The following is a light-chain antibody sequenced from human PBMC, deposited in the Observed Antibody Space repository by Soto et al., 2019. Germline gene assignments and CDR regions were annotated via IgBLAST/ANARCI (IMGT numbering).Light chain of an antibody. CDR3: TSYRRGSTYV. J-gene: IGLJ1*01. CDR1: SSDVGGYNY. CDR2: DVT. Sequence: QSALTQPASVSGSPGQSITVSCTGTSSDVGGYNYVSWYQQHPGKAPRLMIYDVTNRPSGVSDRFSGSKSGTTASLTISGLKAEDEADYYGTSYRRGSTYVFGTGTKLTVL. V-gene: IGLV2-14*03.